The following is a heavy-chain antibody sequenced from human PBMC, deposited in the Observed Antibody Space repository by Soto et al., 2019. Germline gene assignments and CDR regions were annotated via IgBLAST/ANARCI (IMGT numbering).Heavy chain of an antibody. CDR1: GFTFSSYA. CDR2: ISGSGGST. V-gene: IGHV3-23*01. J-gene: IGHJ4*02. CDR3: AKPGMSGYDPHGFDY. Sequence: GGSLRLSCAASGFTFSSYAMSWVRQAPGKGLEWVSAISGSGGSTYYADSVKGRFTISRDNSKNTLYLQMNSLRAEDTAVYYCAKPGMSGYDPHGFDYWGQGTLVTVSS. D-gene: IGHD5-12*01.